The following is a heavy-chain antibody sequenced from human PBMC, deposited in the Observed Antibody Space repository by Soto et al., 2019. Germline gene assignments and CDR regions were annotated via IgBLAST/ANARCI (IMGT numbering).Heavy chain of an antibody. D-gene: IGHD1-26*01. Sequence: GESLKISCQGSGYSFTTYWIRWVRQMPGKGLEWMGQIDPADSSTNYSPSFQGHITISVDRSINTAHLQFSSLKAADTAVYYCARLEKWYYNYYGLDVWGQGTMVTVSS. V-gene: IGHV5-10-1*01. CDR3: ARLEKWYYNYYGLDV. CDR1: GYSFTTYW. J-gene: IGHJ6*02. CDR2: IDPADSST.